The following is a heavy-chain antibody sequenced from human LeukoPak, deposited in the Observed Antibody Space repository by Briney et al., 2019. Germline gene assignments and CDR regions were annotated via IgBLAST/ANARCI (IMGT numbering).Heavy chain of an antibody. V-gene: IGHV1-46*01. J-gene: IGHJ4*02. CDR1: GYRFTSYY. CDR3: RRFGEAHFDY. D-gene: IGHD3-16*01. Sequence: ASVKVSCKASGYRFTSYYVHWVRQAPGQGLEWMGIINPGNGDTVYAQIFQGRVTLTRDTSTSTVYMELNSLTSDNTAVYCCRRFGEAHFDYWGQGTLVTVSS. CDR2: INPGNGDT.